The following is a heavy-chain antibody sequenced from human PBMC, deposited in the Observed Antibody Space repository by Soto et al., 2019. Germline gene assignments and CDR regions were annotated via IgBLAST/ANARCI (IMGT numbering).Heavy chain of an antibody. J-gene: IGHJ4*02. Sequence: SPRLSFAAYGFSFSNDGMHWFRQAPGKGLEWVAVIWTDGKTECYTDSVKGRFTVSRDNSKNMLYLQMNSLRDEDTAVYYCAKGNYDFWSGYLKYYFDYWGQGTLVTVSS. CDR3: AKGNYDFWSGYLKYYFDY. V-gene: IGHV3-33*06. CDR2: IWTDGKTE. D-gene: IGHD3-3*01. CDR1: GFSFSNDG.